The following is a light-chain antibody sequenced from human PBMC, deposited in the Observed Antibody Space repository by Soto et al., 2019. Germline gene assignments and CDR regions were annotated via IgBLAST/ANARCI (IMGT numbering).Light chain of an antibody. CDR3: GSHGGNNILYV. J-gene: IGLJ1*01. CDR2: EVS. Sequence: QSALTQPPSASGSLGQSVTISCTGTSSDVGNSKYFSWYQQHPGKPPTLMIYEVSKRPSGVPDRFSGSKFGNTASLTVSGLQAEDEAVYCGSHGGNNILYVFGTGTKLTVL. V-gene: IGLV2-8*01. CDR1: SSDVGNSKY.